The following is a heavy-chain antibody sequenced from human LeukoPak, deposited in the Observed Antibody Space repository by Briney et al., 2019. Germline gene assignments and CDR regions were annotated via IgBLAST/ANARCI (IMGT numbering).Heavy chain of an antibody. Sequence: SETLSLTCIVSGGSISSYYWSWIRQPAGEGLEWIGRISSSGRTDYNPSLKSRVTMSVDTSKNQFSLKLTSVTAADTAVFYCVRDAAHGFAPAWGQGTQVTVSS. J-gene: IGHJ5*02. CDR3: VRDAAHGFAPA. CDR2: ISSSGRT. V-gene: IGHV4-4*07. CDR1: GGSISSYY. D-gene: IGHD3-16*01.